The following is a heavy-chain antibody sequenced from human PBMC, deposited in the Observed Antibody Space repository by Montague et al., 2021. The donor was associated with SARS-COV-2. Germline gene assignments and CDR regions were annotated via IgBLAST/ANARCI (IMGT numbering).Heavy chain of an antibody. CDR1: GGSFSDDH. D-gene: IGHD3-22*01. CDR2: IKQSGRT. J-gene: IGHJ4*02. CDR3: ARGHLSVSMIVVVFTSASYYFDY. Sequence: SESLSLICAVYGGSFSDDHWSWIRQPPGKGLEWIGDIKQSGRTNYNPSLKSRVTISVDTSKNQFSLKLTSVTAADTAVYFCARGHLSVSMIVVVFTSASYYFDYWGQGAQVTVSS. V-gene: IGHV4-34*01.